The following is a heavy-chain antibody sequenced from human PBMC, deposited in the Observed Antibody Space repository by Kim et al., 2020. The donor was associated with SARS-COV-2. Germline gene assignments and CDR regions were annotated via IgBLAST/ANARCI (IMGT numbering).Heavy chain of an antibody. Sequence: MKGRFTITRDNAKNSLYLQMNSLGAEDTAVYYCARGTPGGYYYYYGMDVWGQGTTVTVSS. V-gene: IGHV3-7*04. J-gene: IGHJ6*02. D-gene: IGHD1-1*01. CDR3: ARGTPGGYYYYYGMDV.